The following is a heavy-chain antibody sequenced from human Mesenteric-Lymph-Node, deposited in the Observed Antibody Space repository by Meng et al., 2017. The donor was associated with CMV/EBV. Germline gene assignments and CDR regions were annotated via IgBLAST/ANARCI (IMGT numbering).Heavy chain of an antibody. CDR1: GFTFSHSW. Sequence: GESLKISCAASGFTFSHSWMSWVRQAPGQGLEWVANIKEDGSDKYYVDSVKGRFTISRDNVKNSLYLQMNTLRVEDTAVYYCAREFIAIFGVVMYGMDVWGQGTTVTVSS. CDR3: AREFIAIFGVVMYGMDV. V-gene: IGHV3-7*01. D-gene: IGHD3-3*01. CDR2: IKEDGSDK. J-gene: IGHJ6*02.